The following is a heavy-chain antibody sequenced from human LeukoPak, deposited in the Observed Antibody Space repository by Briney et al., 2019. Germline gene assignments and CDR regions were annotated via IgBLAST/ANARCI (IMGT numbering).Heavy chain of an antibody. D-gene: IGHD4-11*01. CDR2: INHSGST. CDR1: GGSFSGYY. Sequence: SETLSLTCAVYGGSFSGYYWSWIRQPPGKGLEWIGEINHSGSTNYNPPLKSRVTISVDTSKNQFSLKLSSVTAADTAVYYCARKTTVTPRYYYYYYMDVWGKGTTVTVSS. V-gene: IGHV4-34*01. J-gene: IGHJ6*03. CDR3: ARKTTVTPRYYYYYYMDV.